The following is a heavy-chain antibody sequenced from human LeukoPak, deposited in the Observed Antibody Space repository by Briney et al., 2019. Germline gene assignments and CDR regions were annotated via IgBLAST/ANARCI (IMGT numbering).Heavy chain of an antibody. V-gene: IGHV3-21*01. CDR2: ISSSSYI. J-gene: IGHJ4*02. Sequence: GGSLRLSCAASGFTFSSYSMNWVRQAPGKGLEWVSSISSSSYIYYADSVKGRFTISRDNAKNSLYLQMNSLRAEDTAVYYCARDGQWLVLDYWGQGTLVTVSS. D-gene: IGHD6-19*01. CDR1: GFTFSSYS. CDR3: ARDGQWLVLDY.